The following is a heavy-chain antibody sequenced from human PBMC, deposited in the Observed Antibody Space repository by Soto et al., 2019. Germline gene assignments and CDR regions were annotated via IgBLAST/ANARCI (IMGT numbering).Heavy chain of an antibody. J-gene: IGHJ6*02. CDR3: ARGAGEVWFGELFSRDYGMDV. D-gene: IGHD3-10*01. CDR1: GGSFSGYD. Sequence: ETLSLTCAVYGGSFSGYDWSWIRQPPGKGLEWIGEINHSGSTDYNPSLKSRVTISVDTSKNQFSLKLSSVTAADTAVYYCARGAGEVWFGELFSRDYGMDVWGQGTTVTVSS. CDR2: INHSGST. V-gene: IGHV4-34*01.